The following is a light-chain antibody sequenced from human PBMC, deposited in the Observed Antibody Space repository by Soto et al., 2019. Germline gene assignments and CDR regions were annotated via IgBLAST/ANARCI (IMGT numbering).Light chain of an antibody. V-gene: IGLV1-40*01. J-gene: IGLJ1*01. Sequence: PVLTQPPSVSEAPGRSVTISCTGSSSNIGADSDVHWYQQLLGTAPKLLIYDNTNRPSGVPDRFSGSKSGTSASLAITGLQAEDEAEYYCQSLDTSLDVYVFGSVTEFTV. CDR3: QSLDTSLDVYV. CDR2: DNT. CDR1: SSNIGADSD.